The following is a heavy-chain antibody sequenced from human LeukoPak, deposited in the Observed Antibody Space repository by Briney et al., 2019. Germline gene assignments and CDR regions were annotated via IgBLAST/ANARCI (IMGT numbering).Heavy chain of an antibody. CDR2: MFSSGST. CDR3: VIGGSWFTR. D-gene: IGHD3-16*01. V-gene: IGHV4-61*08. J-gene: IGHJ4*02. CDR1: GGSFSSGGYY. Sequence: PSETLSLTCTVSGGSFSSGGYYWTWLRQSPGKGLEWIGHMFSSGSTDYNPSLKSRVTMSLDMSTNQISLRMSSLTAADTGLYYCVIGGSWFTRWGQGTLVTVSS.